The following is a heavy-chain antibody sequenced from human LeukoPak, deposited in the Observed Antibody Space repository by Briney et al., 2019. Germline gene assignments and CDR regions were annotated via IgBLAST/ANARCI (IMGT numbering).Heavy chain of an antibody. J-gene: IGHJ5*02. CDR2: ISSSSSTI. V-gene: IGHV3-48*01. D-gene: IGHD5-12*01. CDR3: ASGAEGYVFDP. Sequence: GGSLSLSCAVSGFTFSRYSMNWVRQAPGKGLEWVSYISSSSSTIYYADSVKGRFTISRDNAKNSLYLQMNSLRAEDTAVYYCASGAEGYVFDPWGQGTLVTVSS. CDR1: GFTFSRYS.